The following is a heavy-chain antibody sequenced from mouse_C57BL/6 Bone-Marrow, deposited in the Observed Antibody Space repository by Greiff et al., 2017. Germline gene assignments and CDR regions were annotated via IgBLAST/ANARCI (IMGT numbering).Heavy chain of an antibody. V-gene: IGHV5-4*01. CDR3: ADYYGGAY. D-gene: IGHD1-1*01. Sequence: EVQLVESGGGLVKPGGSLKLSCAVSGFTFSSYAMSWVRQTPEKRLEWVATISDGGSYTYYPDNVKGRFTISRDNAKNNLYLQMSHLKTEDTAMYYCADYYGGAYWGQGTLVTVSA. J-gene: IGHJ3*01. CDR1: GFTFSSYA. CDR2: ISDGGSYT.